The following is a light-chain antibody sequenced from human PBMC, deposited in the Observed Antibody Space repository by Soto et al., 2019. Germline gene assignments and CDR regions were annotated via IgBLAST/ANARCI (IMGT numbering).Light chain of an antibody. J-gene: IGLJ1*01. CDR2: DVT. CDR3: CSYGATYTYF. V-gene: IGLV2-11*01. CDR1: GSDVGNYNY. Sequence: HSVLAQPRSVSGSPGQSVTISCTGTGSDVGNYNYVSWFQQHPGKAPKLMIYDVTKRPSGVPDRFSGSKSGNTASLTISGLQAEDEADYYCCSYGATYTYFFGTGTKVTVL.